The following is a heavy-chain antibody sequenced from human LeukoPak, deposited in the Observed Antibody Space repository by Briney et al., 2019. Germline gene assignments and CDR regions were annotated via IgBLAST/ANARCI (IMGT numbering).Heavy chain of an antibody. CDR3: ATRGYSYGPFDY. CDR1: GYSFTSYW. J-gene: IGHJ4*02. Sequence: GESLKISCKGSGYSFTSYWISWVRQMPGKGLEWMGRIDPSDSYTNYSPSFQGHVTISADKSISTAYLQWSSLKASDTAMYHCATRGYSYGPFDYWGQGTLVTVSS. D-gene: IGHD5-18*01. CDR2: IDPSDSYT. V-gene: IGHV5-10-1*01.